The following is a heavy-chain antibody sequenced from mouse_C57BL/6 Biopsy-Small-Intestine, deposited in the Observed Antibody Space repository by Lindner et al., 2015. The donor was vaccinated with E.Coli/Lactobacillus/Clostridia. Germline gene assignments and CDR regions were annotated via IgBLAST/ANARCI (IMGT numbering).Heavy chain of an antibody. D-gene: IGHD2-4*01. V-gene: IGHV1S18*01. CDR3: ARAYYDTSGYFPPDYFDY. J-gene: IGHJ2*01. CDR2: IVVDSGNT. Sequence: SVKVSCKASGFTFTSSAVQWVRQARGQRLEWIGWIVVDSGNTNCAQKFQGRVTITRDTSASTAYMELSSLRSEDTAVYYCARAYYDTSGYFPPDYFDYWGQGTLVTVSS. CDR1: GFTFTSSA.